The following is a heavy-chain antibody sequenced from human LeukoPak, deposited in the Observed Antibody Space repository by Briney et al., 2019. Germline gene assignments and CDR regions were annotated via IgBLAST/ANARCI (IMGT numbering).Heavy chain of an antibody. J-gene: IGHJ6*03. D-gene: IGHD2-15*01. CDR2: IYTSGST. CDR1: GGSISSGSYY. CDR3: AREYCSGGSCYAYYYYYYMDV. V-gene: IGHV4-61*02. Sequence: PSQTLSLTCTVSGGSISSGSYYWSWIRQPAGKGLEWIGRIYTSGSTNYNPSLKSRVTISVDTSKNQFSLMLSSVTAADTAVYYCAREYCSGGSCYAYYYYYYMDVWGKGTTVTVSS.